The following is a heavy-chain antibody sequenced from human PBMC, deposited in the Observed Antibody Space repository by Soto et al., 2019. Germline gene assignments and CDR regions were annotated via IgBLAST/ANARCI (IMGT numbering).Heavy chain of an antibody. V-gene: IGHV3-72*01. J-gene: IGHJ4*02. CDR1: GFTFRDHY. Sequence: EVQLVESGGGLVQPGGSLRLSCAASGFTFRDHYMDWVIQSPGKGLEWVGRTRNKANSYTTEYAASVNGRFTIARDDSKNSLYLQMNSLKPEDTAVEYCASWHLAAFYSWGKGTLVTVAS. CDR2: TRNKANSYTT. CDR3: ASWHLAAFYS.